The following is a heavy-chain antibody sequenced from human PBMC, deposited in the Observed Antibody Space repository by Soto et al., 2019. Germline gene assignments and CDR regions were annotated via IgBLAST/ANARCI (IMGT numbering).Heavy chain of an antibody. CDR2: ISWNSGSI. V-gene: IGHV3-9*01. D-gene: IGHD3-16*02. J-gene: IGHJ4*02. CDR3: AKDFPDYDYVWGSYRQVSGGFDD. Sequence: PGGSLRLSCAVSGFTFDDYAMHWVRQAPGKGLEWVSGISWNSGSIGYADSVKGRFTISRDNAKNSLYLQMNSLRAEDTALYYCAKDFPDYDYVWGSYRQVSGGFDDWGQGTLVTVSS. CDR1: GFTFDDYA.